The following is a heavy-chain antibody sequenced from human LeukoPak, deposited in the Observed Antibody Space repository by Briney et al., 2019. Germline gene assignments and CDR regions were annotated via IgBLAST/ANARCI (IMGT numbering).Heavy chain of an antibody. J-gene: IGHJ6*02. CDR1: GGSISSGDYY. CDR3: ARLKPTGIVATIYSLEGMDV. D-gene: IGHD5-12*01. Sequence: SQTLSLTCTVSGGSISSGDYYWSWIRQPPGKGLEWIGYIYYSGSTYYNPSLKSRVTISVDTSKNQFSLKLSSVTAADTAVYYCARLKPTGIVATIYSLEGMDVWGQGTTVTVSS. CDR2: IYYSGST. V-gene: IGHV4-30-4*01.